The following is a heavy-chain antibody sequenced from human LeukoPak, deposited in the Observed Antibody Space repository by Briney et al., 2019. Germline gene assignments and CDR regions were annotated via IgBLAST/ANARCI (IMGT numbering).Heavy chain of an antibody. V-gene: IGHV3-64D*09. D-gene: IGHD1-26*01. CDR3: VKDPSGNYYYFDF. CDR2: ISSDEGRT. J-gene: IGHJ4*02. CDR1: GFTFSSAS. Sequence: GGSLTLSCSASGFTFSSASMFWVRLPPGNGMEYESGISSDEGRTNYADSGKARFTISRDNSKVTLYLQMTSLRPEDTAIYYCVKDPSGNYYYFDFWGRGNLVTVSS.